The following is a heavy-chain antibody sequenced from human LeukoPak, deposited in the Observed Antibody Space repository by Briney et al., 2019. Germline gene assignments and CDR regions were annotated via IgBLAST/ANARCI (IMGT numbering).Heavy chain of an antibody. CDR3: AKGIAPSYYYDSSGYVNLDY. CDR1: GFTFSSYA. Sequence: GGSLRLSGAASGFTFSSYAMSWVRQAPGKGLEWVSAISGSGGSTYYADSVKGRFTISRDNSKNTLYLQMNSLRAEDTAVYYCAKGIAPSYYYDSSGYVNLDYWGQGTLVTVSS. CDR2: ISGSGGST. J-gene: IGHJ4*02. D-gene: IGHD3-22*01. V-gene: IGHV3-23*01.